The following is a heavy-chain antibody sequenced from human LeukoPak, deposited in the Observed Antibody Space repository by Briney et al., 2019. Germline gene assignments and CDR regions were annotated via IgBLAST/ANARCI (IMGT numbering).Heavy chain of an antibody. V-gene: IGHV4-30-4*08. Sequence: SQTLSLTCTVSGDSIRSDNYFWSWLRQSPEEGLKWIAYIDYRGKAFYDPSLKSRVTISIDTSRNQFSLRLTSVTAADTAVYFCAREVNMPFDSDGFDIWGQGTMATVSS. CDR1: GDSIRSDNYF. D-gene: IGHD1/OR15-1a*01. J-gene: IGHJ3*02. CDR3: AREVNMPFDSDGFDI. CDR2: IDYRGKA.